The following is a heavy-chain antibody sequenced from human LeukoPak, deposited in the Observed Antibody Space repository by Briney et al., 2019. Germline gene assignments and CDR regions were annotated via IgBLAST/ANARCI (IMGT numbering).Heavy chain of an antibody. D-gene: IGHD3-10*01. CDR2: ISTYNGNT. V-gene: IGHV1-18*01. CDR3: ARDTLLWFGELLYRALFDY. Sequence: ASVKVSCKASGYTFTSYGISWVRQAPGQELEWMGWISTYNGNTNYAQKLQGRVTMTTDTSTSTAYMELRSLRSDDTAVYYCARDTLLWFGELLYRALFDYWGQGTLVTVSS. CDR1: GYTFTSYG. J-gene: IGHJ4*02.